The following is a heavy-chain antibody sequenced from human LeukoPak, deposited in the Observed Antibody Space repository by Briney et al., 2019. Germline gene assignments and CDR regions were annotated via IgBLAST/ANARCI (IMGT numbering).Heavy chain of an antibody. CDR3: ARLLSYSSSSYEYYYYYMDV. J-gene: IGHJ6*03. Sequence: PSETLSLTCTVSGGSISSYYWSWIRQPPGKGLEWIGYVYYSGSTNYNPSLNSRVTISVDTSKNQFSLRLSSVTAADTAVYYCARLLSYSSSSYEYYYYYMDVWGKGTTVTVSS. CDR1: GGSISSYY. V-gene: IGHV4-59*01. CDR2: VYYSGST. D-gene: IGHD6-6*01.